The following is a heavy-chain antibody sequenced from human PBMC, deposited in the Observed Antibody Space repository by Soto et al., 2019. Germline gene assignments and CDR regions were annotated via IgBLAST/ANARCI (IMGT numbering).Heavy chain of an antibody. CDR3: PRAPGYNFGRWPYFEY. V-gene: IGHV1-2*04. Sequence: ASVKVSCIASGYTLTGYYMNWVRQAPGQGLEWMGWINPNNVDTNYAQYFRGWVTMARDTSNSTSYMALGRLSSDETAVYYCPRAPGYNFGRWPYFEYWGQGTLVTAAS. CDR1: GYTLTGYY. CDR2: INPNNVDT. D-gene: IGHD5-18*01. J-gene: IGHJ4*02.